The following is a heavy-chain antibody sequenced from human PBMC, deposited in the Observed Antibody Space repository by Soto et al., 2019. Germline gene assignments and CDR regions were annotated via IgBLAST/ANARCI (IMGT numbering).Heavy chain of an antibody. CDR2: IIPIFGTA. D-gene: IGHD3-10*01. J-gene: IGHJ6*02. Sequence: SVKVSCKASGGTFSSYAISWVRQAPGRGLEWMGGIIPIFGTANYAQKFQGRVTITADESTSTAYMELSSLRSEDTAVYYCARDITMVRGVRYYYYYYGMDVWGQGTTVTVSS. CDR1: GGTFSSYA. V-gene: IGHV1-69*13. CDR3: ARDITMVRGVRYYYYYYGMDV.